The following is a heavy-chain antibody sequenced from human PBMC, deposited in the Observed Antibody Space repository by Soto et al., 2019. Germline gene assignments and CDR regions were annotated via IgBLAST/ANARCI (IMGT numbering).Heavy chain of an antibody. V-gene: IGHV1-18*01. CDR3: ARDGGWGLTFYYYYYGMDV. CDR1: GYTFTSYG. D-gene: IGHD3-16*01. Sequence: ASVKVFCKASGYTFTSYGISWVRQAPGQGLEWMGWISAYNGNTNYAQKLQGRVTMTTDTSTSTAYMELRSLRSDDTAVYYCARDGGWGLTFYYYYYGMDVWGQGTTVTVSS. J-gene: IGHJ6*02. CDR2: ISAYNGNT.